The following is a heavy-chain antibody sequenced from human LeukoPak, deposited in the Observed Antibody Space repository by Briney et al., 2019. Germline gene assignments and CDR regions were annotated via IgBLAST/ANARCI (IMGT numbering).Heavy chain of an antibody. CDR1: GYTFTGYY. CDR3: ARERITMVRGAKSNWFDP. J-gene: IGHJ5*02. V-gene: IGHV1-2*02. Sequence: GASVKVSCKASGYTFTGYYMHWVRQAPGQGLEWMGWINPNSGGTNYAQKFQGRVTKTRDTSISTAYMELSRLRSDDTAVYYCARERITMVRGAKSNWFDPWGQGTLVTVSS. D-gene: IGHD3-10*01. CDR2: INPNSGGT.